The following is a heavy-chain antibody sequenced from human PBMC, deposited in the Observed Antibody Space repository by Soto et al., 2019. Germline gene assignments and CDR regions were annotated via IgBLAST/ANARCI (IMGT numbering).Heavy chain of an antibody. J-gene: IGHJ4*02. V-gene: IGHV4-30-2*01. CDR3: AAGEYSSSSGLIDY. D-gene: IGHD6-6*01. Sequence: SETLSLTCAVSGGSISSGGYSWSWIRQPPGKGLEWIGYIYHSGSTYYNPSLKSRVTISVDRSKNQFSLKLSSVTAADTAVYYCAAGEYSSSSGLIDYWGQGTLVTVSS. CDR1: GGSISSGGYS. CDR2: IYHSGST.